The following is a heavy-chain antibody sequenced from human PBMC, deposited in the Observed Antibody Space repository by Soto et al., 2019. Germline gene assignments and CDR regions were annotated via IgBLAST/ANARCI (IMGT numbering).Heavy chain of an antibody. CDR1: GYTFTGYY. Sequence: ASVKVSCKASGYTFTGYYMHWVRQAPGQGLEWMGWINPNSGGTNYAQKFQGWVTMTRDTSISTAYMELSRLRSDDTAVYYCARHCSGGSCYREGAFDIWGQGTMVTVS. CDR3: ARHCSGGSCYREGAFDI. CDR2: INPNSGGT. D-gene: IGHD2-15*01. V-gene: IGHV1-2*04. J-gene: IGHJ3*02.